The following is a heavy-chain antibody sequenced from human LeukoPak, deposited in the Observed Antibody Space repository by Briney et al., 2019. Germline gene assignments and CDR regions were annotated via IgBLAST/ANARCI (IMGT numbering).Heavy chain of an antibody. CDR2: FSGNGGST. CDR3: AKDLGMQVWFPV. CDR1: GCTFSTYA. V-gene: IGHV3-23*01. J-gene: IGHJ4*02. D-gene: IGHD5-18*01. Sequence: GGSLRLSWAAAGCTFSTYAMSWGRQAPGKGLEWVSSFSGNGGSTYYADSVKGRFTISRDNSKNTLYMQLNSMRAEDTAVYYCAKDLGMQVWFPVWGQGTLVTVSS.